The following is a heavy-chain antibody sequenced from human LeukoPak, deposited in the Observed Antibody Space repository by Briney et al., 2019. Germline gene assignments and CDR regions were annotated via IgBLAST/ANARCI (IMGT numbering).Heavy chain of an antibody. CDR3: AKKAQYDGHYPLDY. V-gene: IGHV3-23*01. J-gene: IGHJ4*02. CDR2: TSDRGDYT. CDR1: GFTFSSYS. D-gene: IGHD4/OR15-4a*01. Sequence: GGSLRLSCAASGFTFSSYSMRWVRQAPGKGLEWVSGTSDRGDYTYYADSVKGRFTISRDTSKNTLYLQMNSLRAEDTALYFCAKKAQYDGHYPLDYWGQGTLVTVSS.